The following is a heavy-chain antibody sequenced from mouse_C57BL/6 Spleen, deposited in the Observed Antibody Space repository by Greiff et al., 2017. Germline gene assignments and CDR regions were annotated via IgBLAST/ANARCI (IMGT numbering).Heavy chain of an antibody. CDR1: GYTFTSYW. D-gene: IGHD2-4*01. CDR2: INPSSGYT. CDR3: ATLCYEYDHFAY. J-gene: IGHJ3*01. V-gene: IGHV1-7*01. Sequence: QVQLQQSGAELAKPGASVKLSCKASGYTFTSYWMHWVKQRPGQGLEWIGYINPSSGYTTYNQKFKDKATLTADKSSSTAYMQLSSLTYEDSAVDYCATLCYEYDHFAYWGQGTMLTVSA.